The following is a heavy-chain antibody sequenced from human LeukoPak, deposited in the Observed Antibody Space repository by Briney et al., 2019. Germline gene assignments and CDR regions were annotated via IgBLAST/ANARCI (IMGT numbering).Heavy chain of an antibody. Sequence: SETLSLTCTVSGGSISSYYWSWIRQPPGKGLEWIGYIYYSGSTNYNPSLKSRVTISVDTSKNQFSLKLSSVTAADTAVYYCARAVEMATITLFDYWGQGTLVTVSS. D-gene: IGHD5-24*01. CDR1: GGSISSYY. CDR2: IYYSGST. J-gene: IGHJ4*02. CDR3: ARAVEMATITLFDY. V-gene: IGHV4-59*01.